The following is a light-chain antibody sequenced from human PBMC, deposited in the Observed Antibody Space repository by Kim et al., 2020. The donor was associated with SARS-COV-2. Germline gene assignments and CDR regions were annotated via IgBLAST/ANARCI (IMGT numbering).Light chain of an antibody. CDR2: GAS. CDR3: QQYGSSPPKT. CDR1: QRVSSSY. V-gene: IGKV3-20*01. Sequence: PGERATHSCRASQRVSSSYLAWYQQKPGQAPRLLIYGASSRATGIPDRFSGSGSGTDFTLTISRLEPEDFAVYYCQQYGSSPPKTFGQGTKVDIK. J-gene: IGKJ1*01.